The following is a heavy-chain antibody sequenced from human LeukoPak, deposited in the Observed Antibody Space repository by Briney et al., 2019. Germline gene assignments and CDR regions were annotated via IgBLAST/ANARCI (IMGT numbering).Heavy chain of an antibody. CDR1: GGSISSYY. V-gene: IGHV4-59*08. CDR3: ARHITRRYFDC. Sequence: SETLSLTCTVSGGSISSYYWSWIRQPPGKGLEWIGDIHHSGSTNYNPSLKSRVTISVDTSKNQFSLKLSSVTAADTAVYYCARHITRRYFDCWGQGTLVTVSS. J-gene: IGHJ4*02. CDR2: IHHSGST. D-gene: IGHD1-20*01.